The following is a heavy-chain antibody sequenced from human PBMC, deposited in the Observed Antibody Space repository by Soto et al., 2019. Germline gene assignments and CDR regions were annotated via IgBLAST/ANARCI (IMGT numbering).Heavy chain of an antibody. V-gene: IGHV4-39*02. J-gene: IGHJ4*02. D-gene: IGHD3-22*01. CDR2: IYYSGSS. Sequence: PSETLSLTCTVSGGSISSGGYYWSWIRQPPGKGLEWIGSIYYSGSSKYNPSLESRVTISVDTSKNQFSLKLSSVTAADTVVYYCARDAYYYDSPLFDYWGQGTLVTVSS. CDR3: ARDAYYYDSPLFDY. CDR1: GGSISSGGYY.